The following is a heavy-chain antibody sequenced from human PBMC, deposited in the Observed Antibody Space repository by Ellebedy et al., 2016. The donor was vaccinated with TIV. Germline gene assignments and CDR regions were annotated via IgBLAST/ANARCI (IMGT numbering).Heavy chain of an antibody. CDR3: TTDHYI. J-gene: IGHJ4*02. D-gene: IGHD3-10*01. CDR2: VKSKIHGGAR. V-gene: IGHV3-15*01. CDR1: GFTFSGEW. Sequence: GESLKISCAASGFTFSGEWMSWVRQAPGKGLEWVARVKSKIHGGARDYGAPVKGRFTISRDDSKDMVYLQMNSLRSEDTAVYYCTTDHYIWGQGTLVTVSS.